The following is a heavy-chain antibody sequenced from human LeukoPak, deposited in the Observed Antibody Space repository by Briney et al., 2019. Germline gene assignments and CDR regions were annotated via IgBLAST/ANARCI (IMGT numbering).Heavy chain of an antibody. CDR1: GFTFSSYS. V-gene: IGHV3-21*01. D-gene: IGHD6-13*01. CDR2: ISSSSSYI. J-gene: IGHJ5*02. Sequence: YPGGSLRLSCAASGFTFSSYSMNWVRQAPGKGLEWVSSISSSSSYIYYADSVKGRFTISRDNAQNSLYLQMNSLRAEDTAVYYCARDSGYSSSTWFDPWGQGTLVTVSS. CDR3: ARDSGYSSSTWFDP.